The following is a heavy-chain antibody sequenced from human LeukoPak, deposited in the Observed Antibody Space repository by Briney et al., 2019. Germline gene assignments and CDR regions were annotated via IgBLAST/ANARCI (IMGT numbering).Heavy chain of an antibody. CDR2: ISYDGSNK. D-gene: IGHD6-13*01. J-gene: IGHJ4*02. CDR1: GFTFSSYA. Sequence: GGSLRLSCAASGFTFSSYAMHWVRQAPGKGLEWVAVISYDGSNKYYADSVKGRFTISRDNSKNTLYLQMNSLRAEDTAVYYCARGQAAAGTNYFDYWGQGTLVTVSS. V-gene: IGHV3-30*01. CDR3: ARGQAAAGTNYFDY.